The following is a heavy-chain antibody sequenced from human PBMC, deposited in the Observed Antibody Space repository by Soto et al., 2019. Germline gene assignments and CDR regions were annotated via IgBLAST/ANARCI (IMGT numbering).Heavy chain of an antibody. J-gene: IGHJ4*02. CDR1: GASISSSY. CDR2: VYHTGAT. V-gene: IGHV4-59*01. CDR3: ARGGNRYSNVASGVGGFDY. Sequence: PSETLSLTCTVSGASISSSYWSWIRQSPERGLEWIAYVYHTGATNYNPSLKSRVTISLDTSKGQFSLNLTSLTTADTAVYFCARGGNRYSNVASGVGGFDYWGQGSLVTSPQ. D-gene: IGHD5-12*01.